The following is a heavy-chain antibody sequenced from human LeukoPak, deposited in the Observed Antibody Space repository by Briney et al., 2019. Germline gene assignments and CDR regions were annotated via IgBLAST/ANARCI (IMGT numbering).Heavy chain of an antibody. CDR1: GDSISSSSSY. V-gene: IGHV4-39*07. Sequence: SETLSLTCTVSGDSISSSSSYWGWIRQPPGKGLEWIGSMWFGATTSYDPSLKSRVTISADPSKNQFSLKLSSVTAADTALYYCARGRRGSYFQDYWGQGTLVTVSS. CDR2: MWFGATT. J-gene: IGHJ4*02. CDR3: ARGRRGSYFQDY. D-gene: IGHD1-26*01.